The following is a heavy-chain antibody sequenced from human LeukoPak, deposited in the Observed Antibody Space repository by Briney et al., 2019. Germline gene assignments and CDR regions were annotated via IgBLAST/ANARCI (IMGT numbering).Heavy chain of an antibody. D-gene: IGHD3-10*01. J-gene: IGHJ5*02. CDR1: GGSFNSFF. Sequence: SETLSLTCTVSGGSFNSFFWSWIRQPPGKGLEWIGYIYTSGSTYYSPSLQSRVPISLDTSKNQSSLKLISVTAADTAVYYCARRGTWFDPWGQGTLVTVSS. CDR2: IYTSGST. V-gene: IGHV4-4*09. CDR3: ARRGTWFDP.